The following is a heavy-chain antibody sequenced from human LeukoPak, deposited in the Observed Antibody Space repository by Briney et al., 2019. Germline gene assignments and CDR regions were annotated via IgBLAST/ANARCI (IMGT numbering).Heavy chain of an antibody. CDR1: GFSFSAYA. Sequence: GGSLRLSCTASGFSFSAYAMMWVRQAPGKGPEWVSAIRGSGVNTYYADSVKGRFTISRDNSKYTLFMQMNSLRAEDTAVYYCARDPNGDYIGAFDMWGPGTMVTVSS. D-gene: IGHD4-17*01. J-gene: IGHJ3*02. CDR2: IRGSGVNT. V-gene: IGHV3-23*01. CDR3: ARDPNGDYIGAFDM.